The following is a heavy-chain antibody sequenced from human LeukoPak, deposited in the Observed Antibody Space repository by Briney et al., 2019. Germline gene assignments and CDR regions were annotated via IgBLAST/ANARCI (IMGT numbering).Heavy chain of an antibody. Sequence: PSETLSLTCTVSGGPISGYYWSWIRQPAGKGLEWIGRIYTSGSTSYNPSLKSRVTMSVDTSKNQFSLRLTSVTAADTAVYYCASRSGSYYRADYWGQGTLVTVSS. V-gene: IGHV4-4*07. J-gene: IGHJ4*02. CDR3: ASRSGSYYRADY. CDR1: GGPISGYY. CDR2: IYTSGST. D-gene: IGHD1-26*01.